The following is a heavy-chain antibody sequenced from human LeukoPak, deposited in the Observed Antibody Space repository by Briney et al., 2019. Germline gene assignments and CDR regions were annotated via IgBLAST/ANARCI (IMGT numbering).Heavy chain of an antibody. V-gene: IGHV4-59*01. CDR2: IYYSGST. D-gene: IGHD3-10*01. CDR1: GGSISSYY. Sequence: KPSETLSLTCTVSGGSISSYYWSWLRQPPGKGLEWIGYIYYSGSTNYNPSLKSRVTISVDTSKNQFSLKLSSVTAADTAVYYCARAPLFGMDVWGKGTTVTVSS. J-gene: IGHJ6*04. CDR3: ARAPLFGMDV.